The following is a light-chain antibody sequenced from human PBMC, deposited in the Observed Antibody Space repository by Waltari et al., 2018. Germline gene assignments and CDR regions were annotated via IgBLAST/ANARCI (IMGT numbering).Light chain of an antibody. V-gene: IGKV3-15*01. CDR3: HQYNSWPPYT. J-gene: IGKJ2*01. CDR1: QNVNTN. Sequence: EVVMTQSPATLSVSPGERATLSCRASQNVNTNVAWYQQKPGQPPRLLIYGAFSTATGIPARFSGSGSGTEFTLTISSLQSEDFAVYYCHQYNSWPPYTSGQGTKLEIK. CDR2: GAF.